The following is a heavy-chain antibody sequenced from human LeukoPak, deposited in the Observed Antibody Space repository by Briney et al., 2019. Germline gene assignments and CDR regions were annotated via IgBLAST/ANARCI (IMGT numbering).Heavy chain of an antibody. J-gene: IGHJ4*02. Sequence: PSQTLSLTCTVSGGSISSGSYYWSWIRQPAGKGLEWIGRIYTSGSTNYNPSLKSRVTISVDASKNQFSLKLSSVTAADTAAYYCARGYGDYGFDYWGQGTLVTVSS. CDR2: IYTSGST. V-gene: IGHV4-61*02. CDR3: ARGYGDYGFDY. D-gene: IGHD4-17*01. CDR1: GGSISSGSYY.